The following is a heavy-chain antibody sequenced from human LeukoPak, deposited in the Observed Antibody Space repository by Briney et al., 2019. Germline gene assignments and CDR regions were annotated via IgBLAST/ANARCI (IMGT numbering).Heavy chain of an antibody. V-gene: IGHV1-69*04. J-gene: IGHJ4*02. CDR2: IIPILGIA. Sequence: SVKVSCKASGGTFSSYAISWVRQAPGQGLEWMGRIIPILGIANYAQKFQGRVTITADKSTSTAYMELSSLRSEDTAMYYCASGGGSRRVDYWGQGTLVTVSS. CDR1: GGTFSSYA. CDR3: ASGGGSRRVDY. D-gene: IGHD3-10*01.